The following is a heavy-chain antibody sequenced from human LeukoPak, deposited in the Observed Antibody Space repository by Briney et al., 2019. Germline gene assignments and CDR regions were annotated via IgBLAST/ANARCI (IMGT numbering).Heavy chain of an antibody. CDR2: MYYSGST. Sequence: SETLSLTCTVSGATISSYYWSWLRQPPGKGLEWIAFMYYSGSTNYNPSLKSRVTISLDTSKNQFSLKLSSVTAADTAVYYCARRSISGNSWDYFDYWGQGTLVTVSS. CDR3: ARRSISGNSWDYFDY. CDR1: GATISSYY. J-gene: IGHJ4*02. V-gene: IGHV4-59*08. D-gene: IGHD4-23*01.